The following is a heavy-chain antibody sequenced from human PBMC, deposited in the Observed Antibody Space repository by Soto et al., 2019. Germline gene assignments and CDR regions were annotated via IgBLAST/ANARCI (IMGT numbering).Heavy chain of an antibody. D-gene: IGHD3-10*01. CDR2: INPMLRIT. V-gene: IGHV1-69*10. CDR1: GDTFSNYF. Sequence: SVKVSCKASGDTFSNYFINWVRQAPGQGLEWMGGINPMLRITQYAQKFQGRITITADRSTSTASMEPSRLQSEDTAVYYCCREAPPPGGRYYGMDVWGQGTTVTVSS. CDR3: CREAPPPGGRYYGMDV. J-gene: IGHJ6*02.